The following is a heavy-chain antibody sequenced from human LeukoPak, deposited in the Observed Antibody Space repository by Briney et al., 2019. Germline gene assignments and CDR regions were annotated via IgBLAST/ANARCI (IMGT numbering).Heavy chain of an antibody. V-gene: IGHV3-23*01. CDR1: GFTVSSNP. Sequence: PGGSLRLSCTVSGFTVSSNPMSWVRQAPGKGLEWVSLITWDGGTTYYADSVKGRFTISRDNSKNTLYLQMNSLRAEDTAVYYCAKKPPTVVAARRWYYFDYWGQGTLVTVSS. CDR3: AKKPPTVVAARRWYYFDY. J-gene: IGHJ4*02. D-gene: IGHD6-6*01. CDR2: ITWDGGTT.